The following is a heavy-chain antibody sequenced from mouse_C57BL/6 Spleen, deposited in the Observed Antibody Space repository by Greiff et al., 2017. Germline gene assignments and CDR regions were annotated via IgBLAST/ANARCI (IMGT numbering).Heavy chain of an antibody. Sequence: QVQLQQPGAELVRPGSSVKLSCKASGYTFTSYWMHWVKQRPIQGLEWIGNIDPSDSETHYNQKFKDKATLTVDKSSSKAYMQLSSLTSEDSAVYYCARYYYGSSYDAMDYWGQGTSVTVSS. V-gene: IGHV1-52*01. CDR3: ARYYYGSSYDAMDY. CDR2: IDPSDSET. CDR1: GYTFTSYW. J-gene: IGHJ4*01. D-gene: IGHD1-1*01.